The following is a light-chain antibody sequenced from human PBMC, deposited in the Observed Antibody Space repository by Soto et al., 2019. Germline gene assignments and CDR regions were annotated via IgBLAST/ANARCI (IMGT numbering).Light chain of an antibody. CDR2: GAS. V-gene: IGKV3-20*01. CDR1: QSVSSGH. Sequence: DIVLTQSPGTLSLSPGERASLSCRASQSVSSGHLAWYQQKPGQAPRLLIYGASSRATGIPDRFSGSGSGTDFTLTSSRLEPEDYAVYYCQQYGHSLWTFGQGTKVEIK. J-gene: IGKJ1*01. CDR3: QQYGHSLWT.